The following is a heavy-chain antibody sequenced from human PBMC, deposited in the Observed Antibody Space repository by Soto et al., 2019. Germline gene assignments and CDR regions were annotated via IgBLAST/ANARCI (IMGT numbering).Heavy chain of an antibody. Sequence: ASVKVSCKASGNTFTGYFMHWVRQAPGQGREWMGWINPNNGDTNYAQKFQGRVTMTRATSISTAYMELSSLISDDTAVYYCARVKNYYITTGPLDSWGQGTLVTVSS. V-gene: IGHV1-2*02. D-gene: IGHD3-22*01. J-gene: IGHJ4*02. CDR3: ARVKNYYITTGPLDS. CDR2: INPNNGDT. CDR1: GNTFTGYF.